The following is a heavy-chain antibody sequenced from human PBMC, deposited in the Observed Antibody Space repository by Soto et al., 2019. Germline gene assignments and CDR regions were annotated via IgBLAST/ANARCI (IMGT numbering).Heavy chain of an antibody. J-gene: IGHJ5*02. CDR2: ISGSGGST. Sequence: PGGSLRLSCAASGFTFSSYAMSWVRQAPGKGLEWVSAISGSGGSTYYADSVKGRFTISRDNSKNTLYLQMNSLRAEDTAVYYCAKNRDIVVVPAAIGAFYWFDPWRQGTLFT. CDR3: AKNRDIVVVPAAIGAFYWFDP. D-gene: IGHD2-2*01. CDR1: GFTFSSYA. V-gene: IGHV3-23*01.